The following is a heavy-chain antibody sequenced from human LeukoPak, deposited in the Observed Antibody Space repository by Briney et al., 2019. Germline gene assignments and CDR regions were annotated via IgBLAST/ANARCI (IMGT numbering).Heavy chain of an antibody. J-gene: IGHJ4*02. CDR2: GYYSGST. V-gene: IGHV4-39*01. D-gene: IGHD3-3*01. CDR3: ARSYYDFWSGYYSYWSD. Sequence: SETLSLTCAVSSGSISSSSYYWGWIRQPPGKGLEWIGRGYYSGSTYYNPSLKSRVTISVDTSKNQFSLKLSSVTAADTAIYYCARSYYDFWSGYYSYWSDWGQGTLVTVSS. CDR1: SGSISSSSYY.